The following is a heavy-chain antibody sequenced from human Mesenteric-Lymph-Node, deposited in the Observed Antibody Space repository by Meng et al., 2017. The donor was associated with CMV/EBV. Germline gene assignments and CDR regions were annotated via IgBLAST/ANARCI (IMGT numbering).Heavy chain of an antibody. Sequence: ASVKVSCKASGYTFTGYYMHWVRQAPGQGLEWMGWINPNSGGTNYAQKFQGRVTMTRDTSISTAYMELSRLRSDDTAVYYCARVPQQLVRGYFDSWGQGTLVTVSS. CDR3: ARVPQQLVRGYFDS. D-gene: IGHD6-13*01. V-gene: IGHV1-2*02. CDR2: INPNSGGT. J-gene: IGHJ4*02. CDR1: GYTFTGYY.